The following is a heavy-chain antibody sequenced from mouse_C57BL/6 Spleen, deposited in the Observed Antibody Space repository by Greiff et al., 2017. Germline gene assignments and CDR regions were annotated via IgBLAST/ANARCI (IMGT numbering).Heavy chain of an antibody. V-gene: IGHV1-61*01. Sequence: VQLQQPGAELVRPGSSVQLSCKASGYTFTSYWMDWLKQRPGQGLEWIGNLYPSDSETHYNQKFKDKATLTVDNSSSTAYMQLSSLTSEDSAVYYCASGDGYWGFADWGKGTLVTVSA. D-gene: IGHD2-3*01. J-gene: IGHJ3*01. CDR1: GYTFTSYW. CDR3: ASGDGYWGFAD. CDR2: LYPSDSET.